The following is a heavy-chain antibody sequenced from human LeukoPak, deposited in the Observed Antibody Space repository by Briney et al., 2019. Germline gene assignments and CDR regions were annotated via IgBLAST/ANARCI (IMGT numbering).Heavy chain of an antibody. Sequence: GRSLRLSCAASGFTFDDYAMHWVRQAPGKGLEWVSGISWNSGSIGYAGSVKGRFTISRDNAKNSLYLQMNSLRAEDTALYYCAKERSTSSNWYFDLWGRGTLVTVSS. D-gene: IGHD2-2*01. CDR3: AKERSTSSNWYFDL. CDR1: GFTFDDYA. CDR2: ISWNSGSI. J-gene: IGHJ2*01. V-gene: IGHV3-9*01.